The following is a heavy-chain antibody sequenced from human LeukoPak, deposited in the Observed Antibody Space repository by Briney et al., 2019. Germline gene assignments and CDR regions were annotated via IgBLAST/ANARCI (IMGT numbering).Heavy chain of an antibody. D-gene: IGHD6-19*01. CDR3: AKDRPYITVAGGPFDY. CDR1: GFTFSSYA. V-gene: IGHV3-23*01. J-gene: IGHJ4*02. Sequence: GGSLRLSCTASGFTFSSYAMSWVRQAPGKGLEWVSAISGSGGSIYYADSVKGRFTISRDNSKNTLYLQMNSLRAEDTAVFYCAKDRPYITVAGGPFDYWGQGTLVTVSS. CDR2: ISGSGGSI.